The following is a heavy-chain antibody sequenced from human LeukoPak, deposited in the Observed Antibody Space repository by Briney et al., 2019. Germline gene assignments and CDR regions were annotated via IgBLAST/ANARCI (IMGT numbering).Heavy chain of an antibody. D-gene: IGHD6-13*01. CDR3: AKVTAWSSSSWYLAY. Sequence: GGSLRLSCAASGFNFSSHAMSWVRQAPGKGLEWVSSIGSSGSTFSADSVKGRFTISRDNSQDTLFLQMNSLRVEDTAIYYCAKVTAWSSSSWYLAYWGQGILVTVSS. V-gene: IGHV3-23*01. J-gene: IGHJ4*02. CDR1: GFNFSSHA. CDR2: SIGSSGST.